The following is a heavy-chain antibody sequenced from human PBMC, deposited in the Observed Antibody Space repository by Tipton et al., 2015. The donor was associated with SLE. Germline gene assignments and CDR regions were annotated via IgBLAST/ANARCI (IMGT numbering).Heavy chain of an antibody. CDR2: VYYSGIT. D-gene: IGHD4-17*01. CDR3: ARIRPGHGDPFDF. Sequence: TLSLTCTVSGASLIGHYWGWIRQPPGKGLEWIGYVYYSGITTYDPSLKSRVTISVDTSMNQFSLRLTSVTAADTAVYYCARIRPGHGDPFDFWGQGTLVTVSS. V-gene: IGHV4-59*11. CDR1: GASLIGHY. J-gene: IGHJ4*02.